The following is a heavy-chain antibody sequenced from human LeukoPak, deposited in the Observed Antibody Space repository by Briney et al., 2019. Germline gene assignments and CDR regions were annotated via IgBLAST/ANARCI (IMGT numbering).Heavy chain of an antibody. Sequence: GGSLRLSCAASGFTFSSYSMNWVRQAPGKGLEWVSSISSSDTYIYHADSVKGRFTISRDNAKNSLYLQMNSLRAEDTALYYCAKPARRITIFCPLDYWGQGTLVTVSS. D-gene: IGHD3-9*01. V-gene: IGHV3-21*04. CDR2: ISSSDTYI. J-gene: IGHJ4*02. CDR1: GFTFSSYS. CDR3: AKPARRITIFCPLDY.